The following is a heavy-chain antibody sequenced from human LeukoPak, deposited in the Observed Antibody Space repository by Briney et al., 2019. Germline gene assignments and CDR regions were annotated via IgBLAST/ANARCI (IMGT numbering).Heavy chain of an antibody. V-gene: IGHV1-69*06. Sequence: SVKVSCKASGDTFSSYALSWVRQAPGQGLEWMGGIIPIFGTANYAQMFQGRLTITANKPTGTAYMELRSLRPENTAVYYWGRLADILTGYYAYSGPRNLVTASS. CDR2: IIPIFGTA. CDR3: GRLADILTGYYAY. CDR1: GDTFSSYA. D-gene: IGHD3-9*01. J-gene: IGHJ4*02.